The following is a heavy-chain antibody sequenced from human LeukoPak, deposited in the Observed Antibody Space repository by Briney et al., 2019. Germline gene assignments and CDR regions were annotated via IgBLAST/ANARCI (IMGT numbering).Heavy chain of an antibody. J-gene: IGHJ4*02. CDR3: ARDRSSTWSLDY. CDR2: IRYDGSNK. V-gene: IGHV3-30*02. Sequence: GGSLRLSCAASGFTFSSYGMHWVRQAPGKGLEWVAFIRYDGSNKYYADSVKGRFTISRDNSKNSLYLQMNSLRADDTAVYYYARDRSSTWSLDYWGQGTLVTVSS. CDR1: GFTFSSYG. D-gene: IGHD6-13*01.